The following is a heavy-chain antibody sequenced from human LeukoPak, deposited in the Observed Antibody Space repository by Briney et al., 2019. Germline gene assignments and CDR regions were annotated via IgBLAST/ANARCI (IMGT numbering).Heavy chain of an antibody. V-gene: IGHV3-49*03. D-gene: IGHD3-22*01. Sequence: GGSLRLSCTGSGFTFGDYAMSWFRQAPGKGLEWVAFVRSTAYGGTIEYAASVKGRFIISRDDSTSIAHLQMNSLKTEDTAVYFCSKGGYDRSGYYSVFGYWGQGTLVTVSS. CDR2: VRSTAYGGTI. J-gene: IGHJ4*02. CDR1: GFTFGDYA. CDR3: SKGGYDRSGYYSVFGY.